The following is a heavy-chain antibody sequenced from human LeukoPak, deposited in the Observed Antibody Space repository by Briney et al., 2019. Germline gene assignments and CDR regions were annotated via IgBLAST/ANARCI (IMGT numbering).Heavy chain of an antibody. CDR1: GYTFTGYY. V-gene: IGHV1-2*02. Sequence: ASVNVSCKASGYTFTGYYMHWVRQAPGQGLEWMGWINPNSGGTNYAQKFQGRVTMTRDTSISTAYMELSRLRSDDTAVYYCASLPITMVRGVITDYYYYMDVWGKGTTVTVSS. CDR3: ASLPITMVRGVITDYYYYMDV. CDR2: INPNSGGT. D-gene: IGHD3-10*01. J-gene: IGHJ6*03.